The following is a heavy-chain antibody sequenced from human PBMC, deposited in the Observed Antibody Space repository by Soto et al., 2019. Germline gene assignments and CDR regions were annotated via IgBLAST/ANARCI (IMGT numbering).Heavy chain of an antibody. D-gene: IGHD2-2*01. CDR3: ARGLVVVPAAASYDAFDI. Sequence: EVQLVQSGAEVKKPGESLKISCKGSGYSFTSYWIGWVRQMPGKGLEWMGIIYPGDSDTRYSPSFQGQVTISADKSISTAYLQWSSLKASDTAMYYCARGLVVVPAAASYDAFDIWGQGTMVTVSS. CDR1: GYSFTSYW. CDR2: IYPGDSDT. V-gene: IGHV5-51*03. J-gene: IGHJ3*02.